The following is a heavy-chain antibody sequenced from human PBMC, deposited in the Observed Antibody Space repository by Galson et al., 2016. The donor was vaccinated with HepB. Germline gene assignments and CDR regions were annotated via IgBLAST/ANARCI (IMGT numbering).Heavy chain of an antibody. D-gene: IGHD3-10*01. CDR1: GFTFSSYG. CDR3: AKRGSSGFVNYYGMDV. J-gene: IGHJ6*02. V-gene: IGHV3-30*18. CDR2: ISYDGNKK. Sequence: SLRLSCAASGFTFSSYGIHWVRQAPGKGLEWVAIISYDGNKKYYADSVKGRFTISRDNSKNTLYLQMNSLRTEDTAMYYCAKRGSSGFVNYYGMDVWGQGTTVTVSS.